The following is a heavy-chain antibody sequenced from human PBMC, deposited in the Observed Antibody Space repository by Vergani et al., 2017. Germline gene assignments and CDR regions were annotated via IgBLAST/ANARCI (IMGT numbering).Heavy chain of an antibody. D-gene: IGHD6-6*01. CDR3: ARDTKGRATTGSGQLXPKGQLYYYYYMDV. J-gene: IGHJ6*03. CDR1: GGSISSGGYY. Sequence: QVQLQESGPGLVKPSQTLTLTCTVSGGSISSGGYYWSWIRQHPGKGLEWIGYIYYSGSTYYNPSLKSRVTISVDTSKNQFSLKLSSVTAADTAVYYCARDTKGRATTGSGQLXPKGQLYYYYYMDVWGKGTTVTVSS. V-gene: IGHV4-31*03. CDR2: IYYSGST.